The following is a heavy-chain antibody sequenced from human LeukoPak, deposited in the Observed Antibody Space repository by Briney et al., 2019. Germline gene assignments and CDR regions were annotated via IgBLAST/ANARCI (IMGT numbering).Heavy chain of an antibody. D-gene: IGHD6-13*01. CDR3: ARAEPRGSVWYPY. V-gene: IGHV4-4*02. CDR1: GGSISSNDW. J-gene: IGHJ4*02. Sequence: SETLSLTCAVSGGSISSNDWWSWVRQPPGKGLEWIGEIFHSGSTNYNPSLKSRVTISVDKSKNQFSLKLNSVTAADTAVYFCARAEPRGSVWYPYWGQGTLVTVSS. CDR2: IFHSGST.